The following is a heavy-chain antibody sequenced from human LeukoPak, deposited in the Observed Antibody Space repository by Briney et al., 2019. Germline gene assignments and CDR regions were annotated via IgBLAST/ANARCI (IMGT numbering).Heavy chain of an antibody. Sequence: PSETLSLTCTVSGGSISSSSYYWGWIRQPPGKGLEWIGSIYYSGSTYYNPSLKSRVTISVDTSKNQFSLKLSSVTAADTAVYYCARGVWERRYYYYYMDVWGKGTTVTVSS. V-gene: IGHV4-39*07. D-gene: IGHD1-26*01. CDR2: IYYSGST. CDR1: GGSISSSSYY. J-gene: IGHJ6*03. CDR3: ARGVWERRYYYYYMDV.